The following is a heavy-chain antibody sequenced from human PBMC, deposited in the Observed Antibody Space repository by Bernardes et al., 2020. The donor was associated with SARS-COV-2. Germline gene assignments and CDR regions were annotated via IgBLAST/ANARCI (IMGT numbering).Heavy chain of an antibody. V-gene: IGHV4-59*12. CDR1: GGSIRYYY. CDR2: IYYSGST. Sequence: SETLSLTCSVSGGSIRYYYWSWIRQSPGKGLEWIGYIYYSGSTGYNPSLKSRVTISIDSSKNQFSLKLSSVTAVDTAVYYCAKAVINWNYELGDYWGQGTLVTVSS. CDR3: AKAVINWNYELGDY. D-gene: IGHD1-7*01. J-gene: IGHJ4*02.